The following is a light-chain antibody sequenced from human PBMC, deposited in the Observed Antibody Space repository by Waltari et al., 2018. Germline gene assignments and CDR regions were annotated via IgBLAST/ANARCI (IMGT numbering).Light chain of an antibody. CDR1: QSVSYNF. V-gene: IGKV3-20*01. CDR3: QQYDGVVLT. J-gene: IGKJ4*01. Sequence: EIVLTQSPGTLSLSPGERATLSCRASQSVSYNFLNWYQQKPGQAPRLLIHGASSRATGIPDRFSGSGSGTDFTLTISRLEPEDVAVYYCQQYDGVVLTFGGGTKVEI. CDR2: GAS.